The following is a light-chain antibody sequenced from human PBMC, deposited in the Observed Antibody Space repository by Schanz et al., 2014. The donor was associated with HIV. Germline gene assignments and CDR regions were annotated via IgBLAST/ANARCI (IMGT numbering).Light chain of an antibody. V-gene: IGLV2-8*01. CDR3: QSFDRRMRGLL. J-gene: IGLJ2*01. Sequence: QSALTQPPSASGSPGQSVTISCTGTTSDIGNHDFVSWYQQHPGKAPKLMIYDVTKRPSGVPDRFSGSKSGTSASLAITGLQADDEADYYCQSFDRRMRGLLFGGGTKLTVL. CDR2: DVT. CDR1: TSDIGNHDF.